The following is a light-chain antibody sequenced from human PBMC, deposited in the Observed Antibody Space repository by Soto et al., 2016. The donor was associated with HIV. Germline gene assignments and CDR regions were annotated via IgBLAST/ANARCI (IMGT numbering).Light chain of an antibody. CDR3: QQYFSSPYT. CDR2: AAS. Sequence: AIRMTQSPSSLSASTGDRVTITCRASQGISGSLAWYQQKTGKAPKILIYAASTLQSGVPSRFSGSGSGTQFTLTISSLQPDDFAIYYCQQYFSSPYTFGQGTELDIK. J-gene: IGKJ2*01. V-gene: IGKV1-8*01. CDR1: QGISGS.